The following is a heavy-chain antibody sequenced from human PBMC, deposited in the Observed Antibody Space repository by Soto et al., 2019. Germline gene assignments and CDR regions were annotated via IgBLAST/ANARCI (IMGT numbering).Heavy chain of an antibody. V-gene: IGHV3-23*01. Sequence: EVQLLESGGGLVQPGGSLRLACAASGFTFSSYDMSWVRQAPGKGLEWVSAISGSGGSTYYADSVKGRFTISRDNSKTSLYLQMNSLRAEDTAVYYCAKENGYSSSWFEFDYWGPGTLVTVSS. CDR3: AKENGYSSSWFEFDY. D-gene: IGHD6-13*01. CDR1: GFTFSSYD. CDR2: ISGSGGST. J-gene: IGHJ4*02.